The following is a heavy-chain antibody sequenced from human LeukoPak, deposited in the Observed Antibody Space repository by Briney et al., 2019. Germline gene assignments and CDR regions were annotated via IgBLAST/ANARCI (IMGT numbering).Heavy chain of an antibody. CDR3: ASGVTVTKTNAFDI. D-gene: IGHD4-17*01. V-gene: IGHV4-4*07. CDR1: GGSISSYD. J-gene: IGHJ3*02. Sequence: PSETLSLTCTVSGGSISSYDWSWLRQPAGKGLQWIGRIYTSGSTNYNPSLKSRVTMSVDTSKNQFSLKLSSVTAADTAVYYCASGVTVTKTNAFDIWGQGTMVTVSS. CDR2: IYTSGST.